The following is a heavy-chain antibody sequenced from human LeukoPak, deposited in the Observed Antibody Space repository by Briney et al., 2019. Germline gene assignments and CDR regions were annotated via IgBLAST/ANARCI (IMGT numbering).Heavy chain of an antibody. CDR3: APTSNFYDSSGPWGYFDL. V-gene: IGHV1-69*01. D-gene: IGHD3-22*01. J-gene: IGHJ2*01. Sequence: SVKVSCKASGGTFSDYAINWVRQAPGQGLEWMGGIIPMVGTANYGQKFAGRVTIIADESTNTAHMELSGLGSEDTAVYYCAPTSNFYDSSGPWGYFDLWGRGTLVTVSS. CDR2: IIPMVGTA. CDR1: GGTFSDYA.